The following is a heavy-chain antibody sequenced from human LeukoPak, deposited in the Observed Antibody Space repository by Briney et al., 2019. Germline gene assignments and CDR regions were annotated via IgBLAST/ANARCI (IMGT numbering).Heavy chain of an antibody. CDR2: IYYSGST. V-gene: IGHV4-30-4*01. D-gene: IGHD3-10*01. CDR3: ARGAGRMVRGILGV. J-gene: IGHJ6*04. CDR1: GGSISSGDYY. Sequence: SETLSLTCTVSGGSISSGDYYWSWIRQPPGKGLEWIGYIYYSGSTYYNPSLKSRVTISVDTSKNQFSLKLSSVTAADTAVYYCARGAGRMVRGILGVGGKGTTVTVSS.